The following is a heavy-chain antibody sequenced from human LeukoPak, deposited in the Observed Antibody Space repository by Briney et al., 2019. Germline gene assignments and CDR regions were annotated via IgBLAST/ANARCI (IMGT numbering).Heavy chain of an antibody. J-gene: IGHJ4*02. CDR2: IKQDGSEK. Sequence: GGSLRLSCAASGFTFSSYWMSWVRQAPGKGLEWVANIKQDGSEKYYVDSVKGRFTISRDNARDSLYLQMNSLRDDDTSVYFCARDASALYWGRGTLVTVSS. CDR1: GFTFSSYW. CDR3: ARDASALY. D-gene: IGHD6-19*01. V-gene: IGHV3-7*01.